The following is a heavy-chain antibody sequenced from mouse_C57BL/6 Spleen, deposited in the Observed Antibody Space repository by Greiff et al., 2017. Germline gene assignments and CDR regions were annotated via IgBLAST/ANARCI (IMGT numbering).Heavy chain of an antibody. V-gene: IGHV8-5*01. D-gene: IGHD2-5*01. J-gene: IGHJ1*03. CDR2: IWWNDDT. CDR3: ASAYYSNYGGYFDV. CDR1: GFSLSTSNMG. Sequence: QVTLKVSGPGILQPSQTLSLTCSFSGFSLSTSNMGIGWIRQPSGKGLEWLAHIWWNDDTYYNPSLKSGLTISKDTSNNQVFLKITSVDTADTATYYCASAYYSNYGGYFDVWGTGTTVTVSS.